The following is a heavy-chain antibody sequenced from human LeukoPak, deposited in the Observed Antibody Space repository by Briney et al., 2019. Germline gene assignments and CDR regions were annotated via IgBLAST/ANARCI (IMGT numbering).Heavy chain of an antibody. J-gene: IGHJ4*02. CDR3: ARDRGRYSGSRSEDY. CDR1: GFTFSRYW. CDR2: IKQDGSEE. Sequence: GGSLRLSCAASGFTFSRYWMSWVRQAPGKGLEWVANIKQDGSEEYYVDSVKGRFTISRDNAKNSLYLQMNSLRAEDTAVYYCARDRGRYSGSRSEDYWGQGTLVTVSS. D-gene: IGHD5-12*01. V-gene: IGHV3-7*01.